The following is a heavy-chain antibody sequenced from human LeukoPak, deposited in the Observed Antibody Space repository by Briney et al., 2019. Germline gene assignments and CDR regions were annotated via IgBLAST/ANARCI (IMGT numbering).Heavy chain of an antibody. CDR2: ITGSGGST. CDR3: AKFGQWKNYGMDV. D-gene: IGHD3-10*01. J-gene: IGHJ6*02. V-gene: IGHV3-23*01. CDR1: GFTFSSYS. Sequence: GGSLRLSCAASGFTFSSYSMTWVRQAPGKGLEWVSAITGSGGSTFYADSVKGRFTISRDNSKNTLYLQMNSLRAEDTAVYYCAKFGQWKNYGMDVWGQGTTVTVSS.